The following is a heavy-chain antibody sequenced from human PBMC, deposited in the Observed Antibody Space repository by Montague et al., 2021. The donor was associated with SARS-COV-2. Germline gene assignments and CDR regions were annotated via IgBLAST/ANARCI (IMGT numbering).Heavy chain of an antibody. V-gene: IGHV4-34*01. J-gene: IGHJ6*03. Sequence: SETLSLTCAVHGGSFSTYSWNWIRKPPEKGLERIGEMHNGGSTNYNPSLKSRVTISADTSKNQFPLKLTSVAAADTAVYYCESLGEGVVPSPILGVGPSYSYYYMDVWGKGTTVTVSS. CDR1: GGSFSTYS. CDR2: MHNGGST. D-gene: IGHD3-10*01. CDR3: ESLGEGVVPSPILGVGPSYSYYYMDV.